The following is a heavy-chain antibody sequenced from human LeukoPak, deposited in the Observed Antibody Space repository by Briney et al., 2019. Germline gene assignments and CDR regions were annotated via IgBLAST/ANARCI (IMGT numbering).Heavy chain of an antibody. CDR1: GGSISSYY. D-gene: IGHD2-2*01. J-gene: IGHJ6*02. Sequence: SETLSLTCTVSGGSISSYYWSWIRQPPGKGLEWIGYIYYSGSTNYNPSLESRVTISVDTSKNQFSLKLSSVTAANTAVYYCARVGSAAIPYGMDVWGQGTTVTVSS. V-gene: IGHV4-59*01. CDR3: ARVGSAAIPYGMDV. CDR2: IYYSGST.